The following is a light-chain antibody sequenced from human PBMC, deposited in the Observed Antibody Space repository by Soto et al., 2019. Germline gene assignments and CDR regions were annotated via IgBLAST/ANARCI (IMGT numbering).Light chain of an antibody. J-gene: IGKJ1*01. Sequence: EIVLTQSPDTLTLSPGESAARSCMASQTISNNYLVWYRQKPGQAPRLLIYAVSSRAAGIPDRFSGSGYGADCALTIARLEPEDSEVYYCQQHSNSPWTFGQGNRVEI. CDR1: QTISNNY. V-gene: IGKV3D-20*02. CDR2: AVS. CDR3: QQHSNSPWT.